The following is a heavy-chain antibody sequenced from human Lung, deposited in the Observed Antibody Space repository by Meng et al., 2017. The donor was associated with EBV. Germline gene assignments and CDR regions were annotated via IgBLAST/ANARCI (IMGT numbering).Heavy chain of an antibody. CDR3: ARGFLSFVRVFDY. Sequence: QLQQGGAGLFKPSETLSRTCAVYGGSFSGYYWSWIRQPPGKGLEWIGEINHSGSTNYNPSLKSRVTISVDTSKNQFSLKLSSVTAADTAVYYCARGFLSFVRVFDYWGQGTLVTVSS. CDR2: INHSGST. CDR1: GGSFSGYY. V-gene: IGHV4-34*01. J-gene: IGHJ4*02. D-gene: IGHD2/OR15-2a*01.